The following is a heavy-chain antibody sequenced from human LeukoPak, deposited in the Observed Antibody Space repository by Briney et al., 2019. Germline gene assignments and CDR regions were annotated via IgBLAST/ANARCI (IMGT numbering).Heavy chain of an antibody. CDR2: IGGSSGST. V-gene: IGHV3-23*01. Sequence: PAGSLRLSCAASAFTFSSYAMSWVSQPPRKWLEWVSAIGGSSGSTEDADSVKGRFTISRDNCKNTLYLQMNSLRAEDTAVYYCAKDLDYVGGSSPVDYWGQETLVTVSS. CDR3: AKDLDYVGGSSPVDY. D-gene: IGHD3-16*01. CDR1: AFTFSSYA. J-gene: IGHJ4*02.